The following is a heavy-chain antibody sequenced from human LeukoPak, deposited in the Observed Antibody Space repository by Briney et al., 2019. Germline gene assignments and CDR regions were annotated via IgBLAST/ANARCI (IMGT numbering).Heavy chain of an antibody. CDR2: IYTSGST. D-gene: IGHD3-10*01. V-gene: IGHV4-61*02. Sequence: SQTLSLTCTVSGGSISSGSYYWSWIRQPAGKGLEWIGRIYTSGSTNYNPSLKSRVTISVDTSKNQFSLKLSSVTAADTAVYYCARYHEGVGNWFDPWGQGTLVTVSS. J-gene: IGHJ5*02. CDR1: GGSISSGSYY. CDR3: ARYHEGVGNWFDP.